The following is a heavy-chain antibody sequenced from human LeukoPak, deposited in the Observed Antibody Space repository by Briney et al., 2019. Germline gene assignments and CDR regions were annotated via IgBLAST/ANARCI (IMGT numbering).Heavy chain of an antibody. J-gene: IGHJ4*02. CDR2: IYSGGST. Sequence: PGGSLRLSCAASGFTVSSNYMSWVRQAPGKGLEWASVIYSGGSTYYADSVKGRFTISRDNSKNTLYLQMNSLRAEDTAVYYCARHKPYSSGWYVLDYWGQGTLVTVSS. CDR1: GFTVSSNY. V-gene: IGHV3-53*01. CDR3: ARHKPYSSGWYVLDY. D-gene: IGHD6-19*01.